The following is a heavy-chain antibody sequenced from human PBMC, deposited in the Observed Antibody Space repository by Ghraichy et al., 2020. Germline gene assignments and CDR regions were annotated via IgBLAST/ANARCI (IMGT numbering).Heavy chain of an antibody. CDR2: INPNSGGT. Sequence: ASVKVSCKASGYTFTGYYMHWVRQAPGQGLEWMGWINPNSGGTNYAQKFQGRVTMTRDTSISTAYMELSRLRSDDTAVYYCARDLLYSSSRKYGYQSYWGQGTLVTVSS. J-gene: IGHJ4*02. D-gene: IGHD6-13*01. V-gene: IGHV1-2*02. CDR1: GYTFTGYY. CDR3: ARDLLYSSSRKYGYQSY.